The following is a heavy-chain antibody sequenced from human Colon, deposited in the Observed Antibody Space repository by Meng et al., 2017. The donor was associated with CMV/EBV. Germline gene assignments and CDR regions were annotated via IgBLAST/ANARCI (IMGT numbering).Heavy chain of an antibody. Sequence: QVQLVQSGAEVKQPGASVKVSCKASGYTFTGYFMYWVRQAPGQGLEWMGSINPNSGGTNYAQKFQGRVTMTRDTSINTAYMELSRLRSDDTAVYYCATVSGGDFDYWGQGTLVTVSS. D-gene: IGHD1-26*01. CDR2: INPNSGGT. CDR3: ATVSGGDFDY. J-gene: IGHJ4*02. CDR1: GYTFTGYF. V-gene: IGHV1-2*02.